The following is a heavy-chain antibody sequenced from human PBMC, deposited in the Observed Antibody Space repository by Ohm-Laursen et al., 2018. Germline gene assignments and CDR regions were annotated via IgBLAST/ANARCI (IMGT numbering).Heavy chain of an antibody. CDR2: ISGSGGST. CDR3: AKFSASSGWYGTYGMDV. V-gene: IGHV3-23*01. D-gene: IGHD6-19*01. J-gene: IGHJ6*02. CDR1: GFSFSSYA. Sequence: SLRLSCTVSGFSFSSYAMTWVRQAPGKGLEWVSAISGSGGSTYYADSVKGRFTISRDNSKNTLYLQMNSLRAEDTAVYYCAKFSASSGWYGTYGMDVWGQGTTVTVSS.